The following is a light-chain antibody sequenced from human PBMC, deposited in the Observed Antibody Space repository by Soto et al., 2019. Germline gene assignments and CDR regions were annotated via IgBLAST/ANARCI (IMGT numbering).Light chain of an antibody. CDR2: DAS. Sequence: DIQMTQSPSSLSASVGDRVTITCRASQSISIYLNWYQLKPGKAPKLLIYDASSLESGVPSRFSGSGSGTDFSLTISSLQPEDFATYFCQQSYYTPLTFGGGTKVDIK. CDR3: QQSYYTPLT. V-gene: IGKV1-39*01. CDR1: QSISIY. J-gene: IGKJ4*01.